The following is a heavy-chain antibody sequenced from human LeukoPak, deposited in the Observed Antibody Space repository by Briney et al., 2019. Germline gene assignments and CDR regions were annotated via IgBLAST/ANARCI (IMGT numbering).Heavy chain of an antibody. Sequence: SGTLSLTCAVSGGSGGSISSSNWWSWVRQPPGKGLEWIGEIYHSGSTNYNPSLKSRVTISVDKSNNQFSLKLNSVTAADTAVYYCARGLPKVRAYYPRDYYGMDVWGQGTTVTVSS. V-gene: IGHV4-4*02. CDR3: ARGLPKVRAYYPRDYYGMDV. CDR2: IYHSGST. CDR1: GGSGGSISSSNW. J-gene: IGHJ6*02. D-gene: IGHD3-10*01.